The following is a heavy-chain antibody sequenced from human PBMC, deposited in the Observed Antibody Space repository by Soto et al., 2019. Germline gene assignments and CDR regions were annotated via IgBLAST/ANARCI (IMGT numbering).Heavy chain of an antibody. CDR2: MYYTGST. Sequence: SETLSLTCAVYGGSVNIGSFYWSWIRQAPGKGLEGIGHMYYTGSTNYNLSLKRRVTISSGTSKNQFSLKVSSATAAAAYVYYWVRIRDTDTWYRADTWCQRILVTV. CDR3: VRIRDTDTWYRADT. CDR1: GGSVNIGSFY. J-gene: IGHJ5*02. V-gene: IGHV4-61*01. D-gene: IGHD6-13*01.